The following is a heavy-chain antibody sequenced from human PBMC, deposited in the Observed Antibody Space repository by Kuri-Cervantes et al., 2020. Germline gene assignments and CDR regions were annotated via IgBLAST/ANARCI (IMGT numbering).Heavy chain of an antibody. J-gene: IGHJ6*03. CDR2: IIPIFGTA. CDR1: GGTFSSYA. D-gene: IGHD5-18*01. Sequence: SVKVSCKASGGTFSSYAISWVRQAPGQGLEWMGGIIPIFGTANYAQKFQGRVTITTDESTSTAYMELSSLRSEDTAVYYCARVGYSYGQRVHYYYYMEVWGKGTTVTVSS. CDR3: ARVGYSYGQRVHYYYYMEV. V-gene: IGHV1-69*05.